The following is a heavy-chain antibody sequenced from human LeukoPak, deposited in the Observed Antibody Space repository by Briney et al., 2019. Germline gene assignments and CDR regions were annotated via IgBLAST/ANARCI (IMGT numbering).Heavy chain of an antibody. Sequence: NPSQTLSLTCTVSGGSISTATHYWSWIRQHPGKGLEWIGYIYYTGSADYNPSLKSRVSLSLDTSKNQFSLKLNSVTAADTAVYYCAKTVARYSQLDYWGQGTLVTVSS. J-gene: IGHJ4*02. CDR2: IYYTGSA. D-gene: IGHD6-19*01. V-gene: IGHV4-31*03. CDR1: GGSISTATHY. CDR3: AKTVARYSQLDY.